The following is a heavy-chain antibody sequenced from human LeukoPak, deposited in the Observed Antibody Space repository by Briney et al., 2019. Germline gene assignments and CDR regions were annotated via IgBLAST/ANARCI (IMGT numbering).Heavy chain of an antibody. D-gene: IGHD3-22*01. CDR3: ATLNYYYDSSGYYYGYAFDI. CDR1: GYTLTELS. Sequence: ASVKVSCKVSGYTLTELSMHWVRQAPGKGLEWMGGFDPEDGETIYAQKFQGRVTMTEDTSTDTAYMEPSSLRSEDAAVYYCATLNYYYDSSGYYYGYAFDIWGQGTMVTVSS. J-gene: IGHJ3*02. V-gene: IGHV1-24*01. CDR2: FDPEDGET.